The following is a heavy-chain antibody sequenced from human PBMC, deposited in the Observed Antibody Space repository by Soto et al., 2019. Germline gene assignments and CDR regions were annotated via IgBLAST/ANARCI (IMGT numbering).Heavy chain of an antibody. CDR2: ITHSGRT. V-gene: IGHV4-34*01. CDR3: ARMGWRYCSGASCYSVGYYYYYGMDV. CDR1: GGSFSGYY. D-gene: IGHD2-15*01. J-gene: IGHJ6*02. Sequence: PSETLPLACAAYGGSFSGYYRIWILQPPRTGLEWNGEITHSGRTNYSPAVKTRVTISADTSKIQFALKLSPVTAADTAVYHCARMGWRYCSGASCYSVGYYYYYGMDVWCQGTTVDVSS.